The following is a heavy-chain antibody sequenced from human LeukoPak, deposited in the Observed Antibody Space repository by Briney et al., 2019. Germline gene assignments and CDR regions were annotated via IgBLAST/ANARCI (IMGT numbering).Heavy chain of an antibody. CDR2: ISSSSGSI. D-gene: IGHD1-26*01. Sequence: GGSLRLSCAVSGFTFSTYNMNWVRQAPGKGLEWISYISSSSGSIYYADSVKGRFTISRDNAKNSLYLQMISLRDEDTAVYYCARDRGGSGSYSDYWGQGTLVTVSS. CDR3: ARDRGGSGSYSDY. V-gene: IGHV3-48*02. J-gene: IGHJ4*02. CDR1: GFTFSTYN.